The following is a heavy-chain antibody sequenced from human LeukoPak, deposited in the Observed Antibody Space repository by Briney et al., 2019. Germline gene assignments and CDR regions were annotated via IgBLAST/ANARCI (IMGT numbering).Heavy chain of an antibody. D-gene: IGHD1-26*01. CDR1: GFPFSNYW. Sequence: PGGSLRLSCAASGFPFSNYWMSWIRQAPGKGLEWVSGTNWNGGNTGYADSVKGRFTISRDNARNSLYLQMTSLRAEDTALYYCARDGSGWETTSWGQGTLVTVSS. V-gene: IGHV3-20*04. J-gene: IGHJ5*02. CDR2: TNWNGGNT. CDR3: ARDGSGWETTS.